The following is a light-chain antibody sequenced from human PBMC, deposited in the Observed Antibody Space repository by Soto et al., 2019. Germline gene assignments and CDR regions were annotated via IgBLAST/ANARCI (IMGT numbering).Light chain of an antibody. V-gene: IGKV4-1*01. CDR1: QSVLYSSNNKNY. Sequence: DIVMTQSPDSLAVSLGERATINCKSSQSVLYSSNNKNYLAWYQQKPGQPPKLLIYWASTRESGVPDRFSGSGFWAGFNFPLRSLPGEGVGVFYWPQLYRSPPPFRGRAKVEIK. CDR2: WAS. CDR3: PQLYRSPPP. J-gene: IGKJ4*01.